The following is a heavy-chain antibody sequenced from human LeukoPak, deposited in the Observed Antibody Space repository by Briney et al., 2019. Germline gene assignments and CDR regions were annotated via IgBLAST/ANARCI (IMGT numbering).Heavy chain of an antibody. Sequence: GASVKVSCKASGYTFTSYDINWVRQATGQGLEWMGWMNPNSGSTGYAQKFQGRVTMTRNTSISTAYMELSSLRSEDTAVYYCARTIGEYQLLYVNYYYYYMDVWGKGTTVTVSS. CDR2: MNPNSGST. V-gene: IGHV1-8*01. J-gene: IGHJ6*03. CDR1: GYTFTSYD. CDR3: ARTIGEYQLLYVNYYYYYMDV. D-gene: IGHD2-2*02.